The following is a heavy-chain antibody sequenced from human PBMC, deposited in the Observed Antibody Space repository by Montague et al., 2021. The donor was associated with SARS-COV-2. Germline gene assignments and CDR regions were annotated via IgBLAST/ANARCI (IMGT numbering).Heavy chain of an antibody. CDR1: GGSVSSGSYY. V-gene: IGHV4-61*01. J-gene: IGHJ6*02. Sequence: SETLSLTCIVSGGSVSSGSYYWSWIRQPPGKGLGWIGYIYYSESTNYNPSLKSRVTISVDTSKNQFSLKLSSVTAADTAVYYCARDPWRITVFGVVTRYGRDVWGQGTTVTVSS. D-gene: IGHD3-3*01. CDR3: ARDPWRITVFGVVTRYGRDV. CDR2: IYYSEST.